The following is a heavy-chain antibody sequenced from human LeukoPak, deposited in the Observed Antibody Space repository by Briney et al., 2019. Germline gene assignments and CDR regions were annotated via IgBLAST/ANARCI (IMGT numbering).Heavy chain of an antibody. CDR1: GYSFTSYW. CDR3: ARAFVEDYYDSSGHSDY. V-gene: IGHV5-51*01. D-gene: IGHD3-22*01. CDR2: IYPGDSDT. Sequence: GESLKISCKGSGYSFTSYWIGWVRQMPGKGLEWMGIIYPGDSDTRYSPSFQGQVTISADKSISTAYLQWSSLKASDTAMYYCARAFVEDYYDSSGHSDYWGQGTLVTVSS. J-gene: IGHJ4*02.